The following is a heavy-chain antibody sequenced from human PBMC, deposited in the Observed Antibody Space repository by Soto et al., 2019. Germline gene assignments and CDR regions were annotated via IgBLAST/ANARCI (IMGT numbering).Heavy chain of an antibody. CDR3: ASTDFDWLYYYGMDV. Sequence: QVQLVQSGAEVKKPGASVKVSCKASGYTFTGYYMHWVRQAPGQGLEWMGWINPNSGGTNYAQKFQGRVTMSRDTSISTAYMELSRLRSDDTAVYYCASTDFDWLYYYGMDVWGQGTTVTVSS. J-gene: IGHJ6*02. CDR1: GYTFTGYY. D-gene: IGHD3-9*01. CDR2: INPNSGGT. V-gene: IGHV1-2*02.